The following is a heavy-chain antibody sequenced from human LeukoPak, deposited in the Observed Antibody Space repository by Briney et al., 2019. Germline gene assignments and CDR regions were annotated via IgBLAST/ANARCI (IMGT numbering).Heavy chain of an antibody. CDR1: GDSISAYY. V-gene: IGHV4-4*07. CDR2: IHASGST. D-gene: IGHD5-12*01. Sequence: SETLSLTCTVSGDSISAYYWSWIRQPAGRGLEWIGRIHASGSTRYNPSLKSRVTMLVDTSKNQFSLKLTSVTAADTALYFCARGMSAAYDYNWFDSWGQGTLVTVSS. CDR3: ARGMSAAYDYNWFDS. J-gene: IGHJ5*01.